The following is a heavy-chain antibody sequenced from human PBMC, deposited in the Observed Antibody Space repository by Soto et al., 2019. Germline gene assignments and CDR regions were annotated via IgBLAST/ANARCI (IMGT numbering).Heavy chain of an antibody. CDR2: ICYSGST. CDR3: ARTVGYCTNGGCYRRWFDP. CDR1: CGSISSNY. D-gene: IGHD2-8*01. Sequence: PSETVSLTCTVSCGSISSNYWSWMRRPPGRGREWIGYICYSGSTNYNPSLKSRVTISVDTSKNQFSLKLSSVTAADTALYYCARTVGYCTNGGCYRRWFDPWGQGTLVTVSS. J-gene: IGHJ5*02. V-gene: IGHV4-59*01.